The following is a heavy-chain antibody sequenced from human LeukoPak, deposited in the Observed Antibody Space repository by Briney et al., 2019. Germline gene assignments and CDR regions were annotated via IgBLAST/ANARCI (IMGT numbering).Heavy chain of an antibody. J-gene: IGHJ4*02. V-gene: IGHV3-30*03. CDR1: GFTFSSYG. CDR2: ISYDGSNK. Sequence: GGSLRLSCAASGFTFSSYGMHWVRQAPGKGLEWVAVISYDGSNKYYADSVKGRFTISRDNSKNTLYLQMNSLRAEDTAVYYCASLGATEGFDYWGQGTLVTVSS. CDR3: ASLGATEGFDY. D-gene: IGHD1-26*01.